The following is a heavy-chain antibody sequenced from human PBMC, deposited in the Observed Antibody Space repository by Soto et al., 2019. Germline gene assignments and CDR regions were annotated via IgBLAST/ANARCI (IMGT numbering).Heavy chain of an antibody. Sequence: SETLSLTCTVSGGSISSYYWSWIRQPPGKGLEWIGYIYYSGSTNYNPSLKSRVTISVDRSKNQFSLKLSSVTAADTAVYYCARLGFLEWTYSYYYYMDVWGKGTTVTVSS. J-gene: IGHJ6*03. V-gene: IGHV4-59*08. CDR1: GGSISSYY. D-gene: IGHD3-3*01. CDR3: ARLGFLEWTYSYYYYMDV. CDR2: IYYSGST.